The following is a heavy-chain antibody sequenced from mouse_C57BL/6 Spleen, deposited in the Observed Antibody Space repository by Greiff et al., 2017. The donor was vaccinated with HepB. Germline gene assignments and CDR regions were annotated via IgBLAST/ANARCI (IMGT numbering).Heavy chain of an antibody. CDR1: GFTFSDYY. V-gene: IGHV5-12*01. CDR2: ISNGGGST. Sequence: EVKLVDSGGGLVQPGGSLKLSCAASGFTFSDYYMYWVRQTPEKRLEWVAYISNGGGSTYYPDTVKGRFTISRDNAKNTLYLQMSRLKSEDTAMYYCARRGTLGFDYWGQGTTLTVSS. D-gene: IGHD2-10*02. CDR3: ARRGTLGFDY. J-gene: IGHJ2*01.